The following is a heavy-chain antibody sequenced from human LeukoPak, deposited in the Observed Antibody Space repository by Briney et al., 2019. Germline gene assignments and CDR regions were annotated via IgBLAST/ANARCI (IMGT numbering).Heavy chain of an antibody. Sequence: ASVKVSCKVSGYILTELSMHWVRQAPGQGLEWMGWINPNSGGTNYAQKFQGRVTMTRDTSISTAYMELSRLRSDDTAVYYCASRRLARCLDPWGQGTLVTVS. CDR1: GYILTELS. CDR3: ASRRLARCLDP. V-gene: IGHV1-2*02. D-gene: IGHD3-9*01. CDR2: INPNSGGT. J-gene: IGHJ5*02.